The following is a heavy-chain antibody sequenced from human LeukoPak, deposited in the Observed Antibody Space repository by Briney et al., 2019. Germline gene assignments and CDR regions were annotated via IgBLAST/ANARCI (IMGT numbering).Heavy chain of an antibody. CDR3: AREPPRIGCNSFDY. CDR2: INHSGST. D-gene: IGHD2-15*01. Sequence: SETLSLPCAVYGGSFSGYYWSWIRQPPGKGLEWIGEINHSGSTNYNPSLKSQVTISVDTFKDQFSLKLSSVTAADTAVYYCAREPPRIGCNSFDYWGQGTLVTVSS. CDR1: GGSFSGYY. V-gene: IGHV4-34*01. J-gene: IGHJ4*02.